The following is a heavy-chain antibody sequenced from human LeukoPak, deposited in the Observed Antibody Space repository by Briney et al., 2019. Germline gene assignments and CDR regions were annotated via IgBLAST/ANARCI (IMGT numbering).Heavy chain of an antibody. CDR3: ARGFRSVTTWGYFDY. CDR2: IYSGGGT. V-gene: IGHV3-66*01. J-gene: IGHJ4*02. CDR1: GFTVSTNY. Sequence: GGSLRLSCAASGFTVSTNYMSWVRQAPGKGLEWVSPIYSGGGTYYADSVKGRFTISRDNSRNTLSLQMNSLRVDDTAVYYCARGFRSVTTWGYFDYWGQGALVTSPQ. D-gene: IGHD4-17*01.